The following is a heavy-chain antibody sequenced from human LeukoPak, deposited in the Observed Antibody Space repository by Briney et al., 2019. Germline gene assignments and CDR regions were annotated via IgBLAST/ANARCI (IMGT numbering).Heavy chain of an antibody. Sequence: ASVTVSCKTSGYSFTNFDINWVRQAPGQGLEWMGWMNPDNGNTGYAQKFQGRVSMSGDTSITTAFMVLSSLRSDDTAVYFCARGPRESSSSDYWGQGTLVSVSS. J-gene: IGHJ4*02. CDR1: GYSFTNFD. CDR3: ARGPRESSSSDY. V-gene: IGHV1-8*01. D-gene: IGHD6-13*01. CDR2: MNPDNGNT.